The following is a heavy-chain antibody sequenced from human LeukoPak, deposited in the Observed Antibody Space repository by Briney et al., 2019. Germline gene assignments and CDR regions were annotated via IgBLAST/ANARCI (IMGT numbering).Heavy chain of an antibody. V-gene: IGHV3-23*01. CDR3: AKKRVAVAGTHSFYY. J-gene: IGHJ4*02. CDR2: ISGSGGST. CDR1: GFTFSCYA. Sequence: PGGSLRLACAASGFTFSCYAMSWVRQAPGKGLEWVSGISGSGGSTYYADSVKGRFTISRDSSKNTLYLQMNSLRAEDTAVYYCAKKRVAVAGTHSFYYWGQGTLVTVSS. D-gene: IGHD6-19*01.